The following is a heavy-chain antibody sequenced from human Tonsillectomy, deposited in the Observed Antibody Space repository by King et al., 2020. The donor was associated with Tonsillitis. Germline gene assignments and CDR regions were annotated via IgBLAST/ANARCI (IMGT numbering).Heavy chain of an antibody. Sequence: QLQESGPGLVKPSETLSLTCNVSGGSISSTNYYWGWIRQPPGKGLEWTGNIYYFSGSTYYTPSLKSRVTISVDTSKNQFSLKLSSVTAADTAVYYCARLPAYSSSSFVFDFWGQGTMVIVSS. D-gene: IGHD6-6*01. CDR3: ARLPAYSSSSFVFDF. CDR1: GGSISSTNYY. V-gene: IGHV4-39*01. J-gene: IGHJ3*01. CDR2: IYYFSGST.